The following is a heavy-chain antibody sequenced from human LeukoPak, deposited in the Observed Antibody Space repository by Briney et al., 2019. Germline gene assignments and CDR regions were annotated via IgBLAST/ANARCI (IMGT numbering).Heavy chain of an antibody. CDR1: GGSFSGYY. CDR3: ARRGPPSYYYYYYMDV. V-gene: IGHV4-34*01. CDR2: INHSGST. J-gene: IGHJ6*03. Sequence: SETLFLTCAVYGGSFSGYYWSWIRQPPGKGLEWIGEINHSGSTNYNPSLKSRVTISVDTSKNQFSLKLSSVTAADTAVYYCARRGPPSYYYYYYMDVWGKGTTVTVSS.